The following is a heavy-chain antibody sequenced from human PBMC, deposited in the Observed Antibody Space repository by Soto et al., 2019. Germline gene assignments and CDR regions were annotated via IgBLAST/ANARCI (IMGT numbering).Heavy chain of an antibody. CDR2: ISGSGGST. D-gene: IGHD6-13*01. V-gene: IGHV3-23*01. CDR3: AKDRQQLVVNWYFDL. Sequence: EVQLLESGGGLVQPGGSLRLSCAASGFTFSSYAMSWVRQAPGKGLGRVSAISGSGGSTYYADSVKGRFTISRDNSKNTLYMQMNSLRAEDTAVYYCAKDRQQLVVNWYFDLWGRGTLVTVSS. J-gene: IGHJ2*01. CDR1: GFTFSSYA.